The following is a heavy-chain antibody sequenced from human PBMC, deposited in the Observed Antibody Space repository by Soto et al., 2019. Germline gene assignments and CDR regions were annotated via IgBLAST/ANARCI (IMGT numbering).Heavy chain of an antibody. CDR3: GISGVVDSALDS. CDR1: GFTFSNNG. J-gene: IGHJ4*02. D-gene: IGHD3-3*01. Sequence: QVQLVESGGGVVQPGRSLTLSCAGSGFTFSNNGMHWVRQAPGKGLEWVAVISYDASNIFYADSVKGRFTISRDNPKSTRLRPVNRPRAEYTAVEYRGISGVVDSALDSWGQGTPFTVS. V-gene: IGHV3-30*03. CDR2: ISYDASNI.